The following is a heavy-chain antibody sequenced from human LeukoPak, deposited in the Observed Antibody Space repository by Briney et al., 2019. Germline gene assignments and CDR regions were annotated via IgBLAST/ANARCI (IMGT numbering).Heavy chain of an antibody. Sequence: PSETLSLTCTVSGGSISSGGYYWSWIRQHPGKGLEWIGYVFYSGSSNYNPSLKGRVTLSIDTSESQFSLKLSSVTAADTAVYYCASYPADRVYYDNSEVAFDIWGQGTMVTVSS. CDR1: GGSISSGGYY. V-gene: IGHV4-61*08. D-gene: IGHD3-22*01. J-gene: IGHJ3*02. CDR3: ASYPADRVYYDNSEVAFDI. CDR2: VFYSGSS.